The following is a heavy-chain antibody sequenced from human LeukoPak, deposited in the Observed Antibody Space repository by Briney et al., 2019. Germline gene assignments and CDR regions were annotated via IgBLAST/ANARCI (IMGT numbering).Heavy chain of an antibody. CDR1: GFTFSSYG. V-gene: IGHV3-30*18. J-gene: IGHJ6*02. CDR2: ISYDGSNK. D-gene: IGHD5-18*01. Sequence: GGSLRLSCAASGFTFSSYGMHWVRQAPGKGLEWVAVISYDGSNKYYADSVKGRSTISRDNSKNTLYLQMNSLRAEDTAVYYCAKDLLSGYSYGTPYYGMDVWGQGTTVTVSS. CDR3: AKDLLSGYSYGTPYYGMDV.